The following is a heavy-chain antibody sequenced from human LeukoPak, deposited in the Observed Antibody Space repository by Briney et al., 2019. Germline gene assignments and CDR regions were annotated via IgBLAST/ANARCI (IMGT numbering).Heavy chain of an antibody. CDR1: GFTFSSYA. V-gene: IGHV3-23*01. CDR2: ISGSGGST. D-gene: IGHD3-3*01. Sequence: GGSLRLSCAASGFTFSSYAMSWVRQAPGKGLEWVSAISGSGGSTYYADSVKGRFTISRDNSKNTLYLQMNSLRAEDTAVYYCAKGNDFWSGYHYYYCMDVWGKGTTVTVSS. CDR3: AKGNDFWSGYHYYYCMDV. J-gene: IGHJ6*03.